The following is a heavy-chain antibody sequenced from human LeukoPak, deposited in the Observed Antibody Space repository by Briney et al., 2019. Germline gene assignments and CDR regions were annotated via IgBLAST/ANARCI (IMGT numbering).Heavy chain of an antibody. D-gene: IGHD5-12*01. V-gene: IGHV1-2*02. CDR3: ARVSPNRYSGYDTDY. CDR1: GYTFTSYA. J-gene: IGHJ4*02. Sequence: ASVKVSCKASGYTFTSYAMNWVRQAPGQGLEWMGWINPNSGGTNYAQKFQGRVTMTRDTSISTAYMELRSLRSDDTAVYYCARVSPNRYSGYDTDYWGQGTLVTVSS. CDR2: INPNSGGT.